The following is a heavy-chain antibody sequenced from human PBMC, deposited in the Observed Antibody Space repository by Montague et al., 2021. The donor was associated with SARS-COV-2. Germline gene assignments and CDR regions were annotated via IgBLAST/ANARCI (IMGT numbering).Heavy chain of an antibody. J-gene: IGHJ3*02. D-gene: IGHD4/OR15-4a*01. CDR2: ISYDGSNK. CDR3: AREGVLDAFDI. Sequence: SLRLSCAASGFTFSSYAMHWVRQAPGKGLEWVAVISYDGSNKYYADSVKGRFTISRDNSKNTLYLQMSSLRAEDTAVYYCAREGVLDAFDIWGQGTMVTVSS. CDR1: GFTFSSYA. V-gene: IGHV3-30*04.